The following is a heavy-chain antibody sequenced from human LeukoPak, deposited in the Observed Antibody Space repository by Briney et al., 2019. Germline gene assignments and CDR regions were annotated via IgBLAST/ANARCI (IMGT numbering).Heavy chain of an antibody. D-gene: IGHD5-12*01. CDR3: ARDRGGYSGYDGGPYNWFDP. CDR1: GYTFTGYY. Sequence: ASVKVSCKASGYTFTGYYMHWVRQAPGQGLEWMGWINPNSGGTNYAQKFQGWVTMTRDTSISTAYMELSRLRSDDTAVYYCARDRGGYSGYDGGPYNWFDPWGQGTLVTVSS. J-gene: IGHJ5*02. CDR2: INPNSGGT. V-gene: IGHV1-2*04.